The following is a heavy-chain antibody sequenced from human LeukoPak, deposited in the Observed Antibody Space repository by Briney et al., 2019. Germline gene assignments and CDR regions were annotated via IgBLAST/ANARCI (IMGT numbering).Heavy chain of an antibody. J-gene: IGHJ3*02. D-gene: IGHD6-19*01. Sequence: GGSLRLSCAASGFTFSSYDMSWVRQAPGKGLEWVSAISDSGGSTYYADSVKGRFTISRDNSKNTLYLQMKSLRAEDTAVYYCAKSKTVAEERDAFDIWGQGTMVTVSS. CDR1: GFTFSSYD. V-gene: IGHV3-23*01. CDR2: ISDSGGST. CDR3: AKSKTVAEERDAFDI.